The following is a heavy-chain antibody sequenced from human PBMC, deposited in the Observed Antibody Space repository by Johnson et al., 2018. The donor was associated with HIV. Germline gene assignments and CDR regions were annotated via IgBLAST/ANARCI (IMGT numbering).Heavy chain of an antibody. D-gene: IGHD2-15*01. Sequence: VQLVESGGGVVRPGGSLRLSCAASGFTFDDYGMSWVRQAPGKGLEWVSGINWNGGSTGYADSVKGRFTISRDNAKNSLYLQMNSLRAEDTALYYCATGGMVVASNCGDAFDIWGQGTMVTVSS. CDR1: GFTFDDYG. J-gene: IGHJ3*02. V-gene: IGHV3-20*04. CDR3: ATGGMVVASNCGDAFDI. CDR2: INWNGGST.